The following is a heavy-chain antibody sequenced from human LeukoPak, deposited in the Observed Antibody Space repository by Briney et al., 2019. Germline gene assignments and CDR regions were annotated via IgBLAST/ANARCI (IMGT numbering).Heavy chain of an antibody. CDR1: GFTFRSFV. Sequence: PGGSLRLSCAAFGFTFRSFVMSWVRLAPGMGPEWVSGLNTDGAWTYYADSVKGRFTISRDNSENTLYLQMNSLRVEDTAVYYCAKSTAGCSGGTCYSALESWGQGTLVTVSS. CDR2: LNTDGAWT. V-gene: IGHV3-23*01. J-gene: IGHJ4*02. D-gene: IGHD2-15*01. CDR3: AKSTAGCSGGTCYSALES.